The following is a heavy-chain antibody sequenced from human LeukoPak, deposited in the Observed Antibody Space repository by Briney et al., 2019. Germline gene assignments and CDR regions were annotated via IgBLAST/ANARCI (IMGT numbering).Heavy chain of an antibody. CDR3: ATPSSSSWYGFDP. V-gene: IGHV1-2*02. CDR1: GYTFTGYY. CDR2: SDPNSGGT. J-gene: IGHJ5*02. D-gene: IGHD6-13*01. Sequence: ASVKVSCKTSGYTFTGYYIRWVRQAPGQGLEWMGWSDPNSGGTNYAQKFQGRGTMTRETSISTAYMELSRLTSADTAVYRCATPSSSSWYGFDPWGQGTLVTVS.